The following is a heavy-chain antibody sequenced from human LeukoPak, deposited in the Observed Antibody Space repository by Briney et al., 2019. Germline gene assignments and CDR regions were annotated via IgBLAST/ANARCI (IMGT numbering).Heavy chain of an antibody. Sequence: SETLSLTCTVSGDSMSGSKYFWGWIRQPPGQGLEWIGNIFYSGSAYYNPSLKGRFTVSVDTPNNQFSLKVTSVTAADTALYFCARRGITYSTSFFDKWGQGIMVTVSS. CDR1: GDSMSGSKYF. V-gene: IGHV4-39*01. J-gene: IGHJ4*02. CDR3: ARRGITYSTSFFDK. CDR2: IFYSGSA. D-gene: IGHD6-13*01.